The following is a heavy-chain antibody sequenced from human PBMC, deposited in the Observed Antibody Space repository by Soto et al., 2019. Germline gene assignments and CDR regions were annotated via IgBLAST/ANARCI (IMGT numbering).Heavy chain of an antibody. CDR3: ARGSYSGYGLDYYYHYMDV. V-gene: IGHV3-11*01. J-gene: IGHJ6*03. CDR1: GFTFSDYY. Sequence: QVLLVESGGGLVKPGGSLRLSCAASGFTFSDYYMNWIRQAPGQGLEWVSSISSSDSTIYYADSVKGRFTISRDNAKRSLFLQMNSLRADDTAVYYCARGSYSGYGLDYYYHYMDVWGKGTTVTVSS. CDR2: ISSSDSTI. D-gene: IGHD5-12*01.